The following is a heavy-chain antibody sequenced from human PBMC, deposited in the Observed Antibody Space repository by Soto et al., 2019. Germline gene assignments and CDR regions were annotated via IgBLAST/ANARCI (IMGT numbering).Heavy chain of an antibody. CDR2: IYYSGST. J-gene: IGHJ4*02. CDR3: ARGRWAVPTRNFVV. V-gene: IGHV4-59*01. CDR1: GGSISSYY. D-gene: IGHD2-15*01. Sequence: PSGTLSLTCTVSGGSISSYYWSWIRQPPGKGLEWIGYIYYSGSTNYNPSLKSRVTISVDTSKNQFSLKLSSVTAADTAVYYCARGRWAVPTRNFVVWGQGTLVPVSS.